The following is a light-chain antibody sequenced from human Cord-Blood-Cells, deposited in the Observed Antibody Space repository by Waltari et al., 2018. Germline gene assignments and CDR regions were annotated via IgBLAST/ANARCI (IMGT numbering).Light chain of an antibody. Sequence: QSALTQPASVSGSPGQSITIPCTGTSRDVGGYNLVSWYQQHPGNAPKLMIYEVSKRPSGVSNRFAGSKSGNTASLTISGLQAEDEADYYCCSYAGSSTVVFGGGTKLTVL. J-gene: IGLJ2*01. CDR3: CSYAGSSTVV. CDR2: EVS. V-gene: IGLV2-23*02. CDR1: SRDVGGYNL.